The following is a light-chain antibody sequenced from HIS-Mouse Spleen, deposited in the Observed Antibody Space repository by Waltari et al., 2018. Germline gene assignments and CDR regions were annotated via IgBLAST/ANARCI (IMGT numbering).Light chain of an antibody. CDR3: YSTDSSGNHRV. J-gene: IGLJ2*01. Sequence: SYELTQPPSVSVSPGQTARITCPGDALPKKYASWYQQKSGRAPVLVIYEDSKRPSGIPERFSGSSSGTMATLTISGAQVEDEADYYCYSTDSSGNHRVFGGGTKLTVL. V-gene: IGLV3-10*01. CDR1: ALPKKY. CDR2: EDS.